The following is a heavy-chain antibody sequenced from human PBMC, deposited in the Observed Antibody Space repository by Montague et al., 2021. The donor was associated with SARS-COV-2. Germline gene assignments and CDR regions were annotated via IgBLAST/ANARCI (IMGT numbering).Heavy chain of an antibody. Sequence: TLSLTCAVSGGSIITGSNFYWGWIRQSAGKGLEWIGRIHSSGGTNYNPSLKSLLTMSVVSSANQFSLKLTSVTAADTAVYYCARDYYDSTGLNWFDPWGQGLLVTVPS. D-gene: IGHD3-22*01. CDR1: GGSIITGSNFY. CDR2: IHSSGGT. V-gene: IGHV4-61*02. CDR3: ARDYYDSTGLNWFDP. J-gene: IGHJ5*02.